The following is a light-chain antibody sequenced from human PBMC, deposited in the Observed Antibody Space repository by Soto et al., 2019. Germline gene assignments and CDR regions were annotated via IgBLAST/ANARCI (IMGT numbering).Light chain of an antibody. CDR2: KTS. CDR3: QQYNSYSWT. CDR1: QSISSW. J-gene: IGKJ1*01. V-gene: IGKV1-5*03. Sequence: DIQMTQSPSTLSASVGDRVTITCRASQSISSWLAWYQQKPGKAPKLLIYKTSYLQSGVPSRFSGSGSGTDSSLAISSLQPDDFATYYCQQYNSYSWTFGQGTKVEIK.